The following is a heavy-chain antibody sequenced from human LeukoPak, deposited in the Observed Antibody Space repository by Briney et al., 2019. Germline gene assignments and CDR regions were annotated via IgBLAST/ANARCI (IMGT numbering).Heavy chain of an antibody. CDR3: ARDFVNRNYGYFY. CDR2: TYYRSKWYN. D-gene: IGHD5-18*01. Sequence: SQTLSLTCDISGDSVSSNNGTWNWIRQSPSRGLEWLGRTYYRSKWYNDYAGSLNGRITISPDTSKNQFSLHLNSVTPVDTAVYYCARDFVNRNYGYFYWGQGTLVTVSS. V-gene: IGHV6-1*01. CDR1: GDSVSSNNGT. J-gene: IGHJ4*02.